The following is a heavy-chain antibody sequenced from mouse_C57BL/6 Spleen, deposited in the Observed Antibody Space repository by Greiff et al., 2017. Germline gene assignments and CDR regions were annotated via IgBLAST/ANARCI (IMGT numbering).Heavy chain of an antibody. CDR3: ARDYYGSSH. D-gene: IGHD1-1*01. V-gene: IGHV1-42*01. J-gene: IGHJ2*01. CDR1: GYSFTGYY. Sequence: EVKLMESGPELVKPGASVKISCKASGYSFTGYYMNWVKQSPEKSLEWIGEINPSTGGTTYNQKFKAKATLTVDKSSSTAYMQLKSLTSEDSAVYYCARDYYGSSHWGQGTTLTVSS. CDR2: INPSTGGT.